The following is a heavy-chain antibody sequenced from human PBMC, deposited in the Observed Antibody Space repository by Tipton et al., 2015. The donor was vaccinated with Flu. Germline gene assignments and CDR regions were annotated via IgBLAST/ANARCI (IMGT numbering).Heavy chain of an antibody. V-gene: IGHV4-38-2*01. J-gene: IGHJ6*02. Sequence: TLSLTCAVSGYSISSAYYWGWIRQPPGKGLEWIGSIYDFGSTYFNPSLKSRVTISIDTSKNQFSLRLSSVTAADTAVYYCARRRARSTGGIDVWGRGTTVTVSS. CDR3: ARRRARSTGGIDV. CDR2: IYDFGST. CDR1: GYSISSAYY. D-gene: IGHD1-26*01.